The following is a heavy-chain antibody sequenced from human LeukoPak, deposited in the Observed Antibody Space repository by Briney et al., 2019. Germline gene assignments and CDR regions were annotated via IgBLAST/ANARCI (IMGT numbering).Heavy chain of an antibody. D-gene: IGHD1-26*01. CDR1: GGSFGGYY. V-gene: IGHV4-34*01. CDR2: INHSGST. J-gene: IGHJ4*02. Sequence: PSETLSLTCAVYGGSFGGYYWSWIRQPPGKGLEWIGEINHSGSTNYNPSLKSRVTISVDTSKNQFSLKLSSVTAADTAVYYCARGRGIVGATYFDYWGQGTLVTVSS. CDR3: ARGRGIVGATYFDY.